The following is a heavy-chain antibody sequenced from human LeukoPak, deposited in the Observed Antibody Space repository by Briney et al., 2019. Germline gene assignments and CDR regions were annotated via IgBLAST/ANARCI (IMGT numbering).Heavy chain of an antibody. CDR3: AKDTYYYDSSGYSYYFDY. V-gene: IGHV3-23*01. Sequence: GGSLRLSCAASGFTFSSYAMSRARQAPGKGLEWVSAISGSGGSTYYADSVKGRFTISRDNSKNTLYLQMNGLRAEDTAVYYCAKDTYYYDSSGYSYYFDYWGQGTLVTVSS. CDR1: GFTFSSYA. CDR2: ISGSGGST. D-gene: IGHD3-22*01. J-gene: IGHJ4*02.